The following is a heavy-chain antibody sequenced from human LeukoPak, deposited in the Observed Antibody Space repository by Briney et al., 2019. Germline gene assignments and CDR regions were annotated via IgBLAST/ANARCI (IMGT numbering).Heavy chain of an antibody. D-gene: IGHD6-19*01. Sequence: ASVKVSCKASGYTFTSYGISWVRQAPGQGLEWMGWINPNSGGTNYAQKFQGWVTMTRDTSISTAYMELSRLRSDDTAVYYCARGIAVAGVTIDYWGQGTLVTVSS. J-gene: IGHJ4*02. CDR3: ARGIAVAGVTIDY. CDR1: GYTFTSYG. CDR2: INPNSGGT. V-gene: IGHV1-2*04.